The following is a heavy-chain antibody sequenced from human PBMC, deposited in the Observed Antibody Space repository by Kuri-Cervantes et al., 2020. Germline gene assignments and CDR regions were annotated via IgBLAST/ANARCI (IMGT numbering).Heavy chain of an antibody. CDR2: IWYDGSNE. CDR1: GFSFSSYG. J-gene: IGHJ4*02. Sequence: LSLTCAASGFSFSSYGMHWVRQAPGKGLEWVAVIWYDGSNEYYADSVKGRFTISRDTSNNTLYLQMNSLRAEDTAVYYCAKDRSSSWAFDYWGQGTLVTGLL. D-gene: IGHD6-13*01. CDR3: AKDRSSSWAFDY. V-gene: IGHV3-33*06.